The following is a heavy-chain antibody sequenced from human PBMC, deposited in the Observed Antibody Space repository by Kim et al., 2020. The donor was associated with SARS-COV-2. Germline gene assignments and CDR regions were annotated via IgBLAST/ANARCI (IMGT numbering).Heavy chain of an antibody. J-gene: IGHJ4*02. D-gene: IGHD3-22*01. V-gene: IGHV3-23*01. Sequence: GGSLRLSCAASGFTFSSYAMSWVRQAPGKGLEWVSAISGSGGSTYYADSVKGRFTISRDNSKNTLYLQMNSLRAEDTAVYYCAKGPRGLYYYDSSGYYKGYWGQGTLVTVSS. CDR2: ISGSGGST. CDR3: AKGPRGLYYYDSSGYYKGY. CDR1: GFTFSSYA.